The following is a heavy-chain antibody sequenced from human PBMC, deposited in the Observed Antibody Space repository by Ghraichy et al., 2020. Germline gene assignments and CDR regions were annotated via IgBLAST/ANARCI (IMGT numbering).Heavy chain of an antibody. CDR1: GFTVSSNY. CDR3: ARDDRSSGGCGGDCYYYYYYGMDV. D-gene: IGHD2-21*02. V-gene: IGHV3-53*01. J-gene: IGHJ6*02. CDR2: IYSGGST. Sequence: GGSLRLSCAASGFTVSSNYMSWVRQAPGKGLEWVSVIYSGGSTYYADSVKGRFTISRDNSKNTLYLQMNSLRAEDTAVYYCARDDRSSGGCGGDCYYYYYYGMDVWGQGTTVTVSS.